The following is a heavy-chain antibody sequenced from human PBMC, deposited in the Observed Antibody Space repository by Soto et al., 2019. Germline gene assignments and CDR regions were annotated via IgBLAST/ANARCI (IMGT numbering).Heavy chain of an antibody. J-gene: IGHJ4*02. D-gene: IGHD2-2*01. V-gene: IGHV3-30*18. Sequence: QVQLVESGGGVVQPGRSLRLSCAASGFTFSSYGMHWVRQAPGKGLEWVAVISYDGSNKYYADSVKGRFTISRDNSKNTLYLQMNSLRAEDTAVYYCANPEYCSSTSCLGYWGQGTLVTVSS. CDR2: ISYDGSNK. CDR3: ANPEYCSSTSCLGY. CDR1: GFTFSSYG.